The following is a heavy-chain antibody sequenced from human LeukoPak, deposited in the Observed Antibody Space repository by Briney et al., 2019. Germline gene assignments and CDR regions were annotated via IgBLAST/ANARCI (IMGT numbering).Heavy chain of an antibody. D-gene: IGHD6-13*01. CDR3: ARPRRAETPWHCMDV. J-gene: IGHJ6*03. CDR2: IKQDGSAT. Sequence: GGSLRLSCAASGFTFSSYWMSWVRQAPGKGLEWVASIKQDGSATYYVDSVKGRFAMSRDNAKNSLYLQMNSLRVEDTAEYYCARPRRAETPWHCMDVWGKGTTVIVS. V-gene: IGHV3-7*01. CDR1: GFTFSSYW.